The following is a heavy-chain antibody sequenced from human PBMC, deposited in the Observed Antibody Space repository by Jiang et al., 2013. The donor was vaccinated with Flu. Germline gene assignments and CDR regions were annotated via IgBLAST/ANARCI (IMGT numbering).Heavy chain of an antibody. D-gene: IGHD2-2*01. J-gene: IGHJ6*02. Sequence: LSGAEVKKPGASVKVSCKVSGYTLTELSMHWVRQAPGKGLEWMGGFDPEDGETIYAQKFQGRVTMTEDTSTDTAYMELSSLRSEDTAVYYCATVSPPQTQYQLPAPYYYYGMDVWGQGTTVTVSS. CDR3: ATVSPPQTQYQLPAPYYYYGMDV. CDR2: FDPEDGET. V-gene: IGHV1-24*01. CDR1: GYTLTELS.